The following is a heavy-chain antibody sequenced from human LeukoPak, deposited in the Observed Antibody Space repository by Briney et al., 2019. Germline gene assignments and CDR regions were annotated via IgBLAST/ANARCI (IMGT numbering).Heavy chain of an antibody. CDR1: GFTFNNYA. CDR2: ISFDGSHK. V-gene: IGHV3-30*14. D-gene: IGHD4-23*01. Sequence: PGGSLRLFCAASGFTFNNYAMHWVRQAPGKGLEWVAGISFDGSHKYCADSVKGRFTISRDNSRNALYLQMNGLRAEDTAVYYCARSLTVVTPLSYWGQGTLVTVSS. CDR3: ARSLTVVTPLSY. J-gene: IGHJ4*02.